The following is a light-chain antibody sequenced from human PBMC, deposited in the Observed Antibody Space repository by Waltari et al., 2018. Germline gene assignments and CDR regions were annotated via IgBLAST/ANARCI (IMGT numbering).Light chain of an antibody. V-gene: IGLV2-8*01. CDR2: EVS. CDR3: SSYVGNNNLI. Sequence: QSALTQPPSASGSPGQPVTISCTGTSSDVGGYKYVSWYQQHPGNAPKLMIYEVSKRPSGVPDRFSGSKSGNTASLTVSGLQAEDEADYYCSSYVGNNNLIFGGGTKLTVL. CDR1: SSDVGGYKY. J-gene: IGLJ2*01.